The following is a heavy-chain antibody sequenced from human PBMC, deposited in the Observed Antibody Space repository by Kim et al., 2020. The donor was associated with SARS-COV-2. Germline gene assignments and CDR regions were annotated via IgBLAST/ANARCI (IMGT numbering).Heavy chain of an antibody. CDR3: ARDFMVRGVKGAYGMDV. CDR2: INHSGST. Sequence: SETLSLTCAVYGGSFSGYYWSWIRQPPGKGLEWIGEINHSGSTNYNPSLKSRVTISVDTSKNQFSLKLSSVTAADTAVYYCARDFMVRGVKGAYGMDVWGQGTTVTVSS. D-gene: IGHD3-10*01. CDR1: GGSFSGYY. V-gene: IGHV4-34*01. J-gene: IGHJ6*02.